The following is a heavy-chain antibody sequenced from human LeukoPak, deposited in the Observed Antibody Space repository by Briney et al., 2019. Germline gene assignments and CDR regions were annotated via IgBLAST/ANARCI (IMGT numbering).Heavy chain of an antibody. J-gene: IGHJ4*02. CDR2: ISGSGRTK. Sequence: GGSLRLSCAAAGFSFSNYEMNWVRQAPGRGLEWLSYISGSGRTKYYADSVKGRFTISRDNAKRSPYLQMNSLRAGDTAVYFCASYIVGPTLDYWGQGTLVTVSS. V-gene: IGHV3-48*03. CDR3: ASYIVGPTLDY. D-gene: IGHD1-26*01. CDR1: GFSFSNYE.